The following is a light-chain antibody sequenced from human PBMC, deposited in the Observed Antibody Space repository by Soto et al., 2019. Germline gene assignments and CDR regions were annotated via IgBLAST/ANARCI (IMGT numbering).Light chain of an antibody. V-gene: IGKV1-5*03. CDR1: QTISSW. CDR3: QHYNIYSEA. CDR2: KAS. J-gene: IGKJ1*01. Sequence: QVTQYPSTLSGSVGDRVTITCLASQTISSWLAWYQQKPGKAPKLLIYKASTLKSGVPSRFSGSGSGTEFTLTISSLQPDDFATYYCQHYNIYSEAFGQGTKVDIK.